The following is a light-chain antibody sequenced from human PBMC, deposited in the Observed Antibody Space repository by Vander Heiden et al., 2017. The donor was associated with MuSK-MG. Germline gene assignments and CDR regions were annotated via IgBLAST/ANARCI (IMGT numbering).Light chain of an antibody. CDR3: LLSYSGARGV. J-gene: IGLJ2*01. CDR1: TGAVTSGHY. CDR2: DTS. V-gene: IGLV7-46*01. Sequence: AVVPQEPSLTVSPGGTVTLTCGSSTGAVTSGHYPYWFQQKPGQAPRTLIYDTSNKPSWTPARFSGSLLGGKAALTLSGAQPEDEAEYYCLLSYSGARGVFGGGTKLTVL.